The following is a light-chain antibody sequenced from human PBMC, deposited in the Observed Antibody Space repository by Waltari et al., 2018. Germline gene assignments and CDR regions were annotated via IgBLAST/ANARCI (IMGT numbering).Light chain of an antibody. CDR2: DVS. CDR3: SSFTTRSTWV. V-gene: IGLV2-14*03. CDR1: SSDIGTYDY. J-gene: IGLJ3*02. Sequence: QFALTQPASVSGSPGQSITISCTGTSSDIGTYDYVSWYQQHPGEAPKLILYDVSHPPAGVPNPFSGSKSDNTASLTISGLQAEDESDYYCSSFTTRSTWVFGGGTKLTVL.